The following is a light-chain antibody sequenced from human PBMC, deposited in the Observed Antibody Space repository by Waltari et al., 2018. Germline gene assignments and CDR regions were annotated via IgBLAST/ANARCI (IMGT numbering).Light chain of an antibody. Sequence: DIQMTQSPSSLSASIGDRVTIPCRASQTINTFLNWYQQKPGKAPHLLIFSASSLSTGVPSRFSGSGSGTDFTLTITSLQPEDFATYYCQQTYSSLITFGQGTRLDIE. CDR2: SAS. CDR3: QQTYSSLIT. J-gene: IGKJ5*01. V-gene: IGKV1-39*01. CDR1: QTINTF.